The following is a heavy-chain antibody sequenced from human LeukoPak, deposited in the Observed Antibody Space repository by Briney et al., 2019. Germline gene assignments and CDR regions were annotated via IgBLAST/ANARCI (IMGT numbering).Heavy chain of an antibody. J-gene: IGHJ6*02. CDR1: GFTFSSYS. Sequence: GGSLRLSCAAPGFTFSSYSMNWVRQAPAKGLEWVSSISSSSSYIYYADSVKGRFTISRDNAKNSLYLQMNSLRAEDTAVYYCARDPGSSWYNGAYYYYGMDVWGQGTTVTVSS. CDR2: ISSSSSYI. CDR3: ARDPGSSWYNGAYYYYGMDV. D-gene: IGHD6-13*01. V-gene: IGHV3-21*01.